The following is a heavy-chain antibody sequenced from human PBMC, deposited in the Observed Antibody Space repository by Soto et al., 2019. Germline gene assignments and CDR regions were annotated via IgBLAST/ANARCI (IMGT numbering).Heavy chain of an antibody. D-gene: IGHD3-22*01. J-gene: IGHJ4*02. CDR2: IYYSGST. CDR1: GGSVSSGGYD. Sequence: XETLSLTCTVSGGSVSSGGYDWSWIRQPPGKVLEWIGYIYYSGSTNYNPSLKGRVTISVDTSKNQFSLKLSSVTAADTAVYYCARDEHDSSGYYHGYFDYWGQGTLVTVSS. V-gene: IGHV4-61*08. CDR3: ARDEHDSSGYYHGYFDY.